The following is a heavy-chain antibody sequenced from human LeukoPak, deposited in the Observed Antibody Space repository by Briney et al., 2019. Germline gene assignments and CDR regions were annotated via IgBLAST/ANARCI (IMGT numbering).Heavy chain of an antibody. CDR3: ARHSPYCSSTSGYTY. J-gene: IGHJ4*02. Sequence: SETLSLTCTVSGGSLSSSSSYWGWIRHPPGKGLEWIGCIYYSGSTYYNPSLKSRVTISVDTSKNQFSLKLSSVTAADTAVYYCARHSPYCSSTSGYTYWGQGTLVTVSS. D-gene: IGHD2-2*02. CDR1: GGSLSSSSSY. CDR2: IYYSGST. V-gene: IGHV4-39*01.